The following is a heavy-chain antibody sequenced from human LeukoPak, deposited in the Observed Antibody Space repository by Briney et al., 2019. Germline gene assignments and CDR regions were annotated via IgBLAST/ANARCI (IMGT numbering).Heavy chain of an antibody. D-gene: IGHD3-10*01. CDR2: INPNSGGT. J-gene: IGHJ4*02. CDR3: ATLTGSLYYYGSGGSYY. CDR1: GYTFTCYY. V-gene: IGHV1-2*02. Sequence: GASVKVSCKASGYTFTCYYMHWVRQAPGQGLEWMGWINPNSGGTNYAQKFQGRVTMTRDTSISTAYMELSRLRSDDTAVYYCATLTGSLYYYGSGGSYYWSQGTLVTVSS.